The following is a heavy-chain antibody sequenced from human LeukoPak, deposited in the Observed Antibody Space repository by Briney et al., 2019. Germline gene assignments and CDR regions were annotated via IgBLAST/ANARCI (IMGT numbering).Heavy chain of an antibody. D-gene: IGHD3-22*01. V-gene: IGHV3-21*01. CDR2: ISSSSSYI. Sequence: KPGGSLRLSCAASGFTFSSYSMNWVRQAPGKGLEWVSSISSSSSYIYYADSVKGRFTSSRDNAKNSLYLQMNSLRAEDTAVYYCARGDSSGYKGVTFDYWGQGTLVTVSS. J-gene: IGHJ4*02. CDR3: ARGDSSGYKGVTFDY. CDR1: GFTFSSYS.